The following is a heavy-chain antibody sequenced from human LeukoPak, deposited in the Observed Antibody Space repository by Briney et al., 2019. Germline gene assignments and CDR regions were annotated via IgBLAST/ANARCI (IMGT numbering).Heavy chain of an antibody. V-gene: IGHV3-11*04. Sequence: PGGSLRLSCAASGFRVNDYYMSWIRQTPGKRLEWISYISSGGTTIYFAESVRGRFTLSRDNTKNSLYLQMNSLRAEDTAVYYCAELGITMIGGVWGKGTTVTISS. CDR2: ISSGGTTI. D-gene: IGHD3-10*02. J-gene: IGHJ6*04. CDR1: GFRVNDYY. CDR3: AELGITMIGGV.